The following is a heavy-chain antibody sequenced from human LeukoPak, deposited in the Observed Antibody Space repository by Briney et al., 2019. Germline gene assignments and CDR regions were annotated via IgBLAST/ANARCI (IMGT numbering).Heavy chain of an antibody. Sequence: PSETLSLTCAVYGGSFSGYYWSWIRQPPGKGLEWIGEINHSGSTNYNPSLKSRVTISADTSKNQSSLKLSSVTAADTAVYYCARGRGYSGYPSAFDYWGQGTLVTVSS. D-gene: IGHD5-12*01. V-gene: IGHV4-34*01. CDR3: ARGRGYSGYPSAFDY. CDR1: GGSFSGYY. CDR2: INHSGST. J-gene: IGHJ4*02.